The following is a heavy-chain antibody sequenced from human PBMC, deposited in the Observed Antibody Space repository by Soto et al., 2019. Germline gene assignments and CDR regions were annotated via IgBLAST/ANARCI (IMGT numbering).Heavy chain of an antibody. V-gene: IGHV3-30*18. D-gene: IGHD1-1*01. CDR1: VFTFSSYG. J-gene: IGHJ5*02. CDR2: ISYDGSNK. CDR3: AKDLLVVQPGTGFAP. Sequence: GGSLRLSCASSVFTFSSYGMHWVRQAPGKGLEWVAVISYDGSNKYYADSVKGRFTISRDNSKNTLYLQMNSLRAEDTAVYYCAKDLLVVQPGTGFAPWGQGTMVTVSS.